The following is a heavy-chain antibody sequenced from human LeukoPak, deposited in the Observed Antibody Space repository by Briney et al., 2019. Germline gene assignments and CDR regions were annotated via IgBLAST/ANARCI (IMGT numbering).Heavy chain of an antibody. Sequence: GGSLRLSCAASGFSVTSSYISWVRQAPGKGLEWVSVIYSGGSTYYADSVRGRFTISRDNSKNMVYLQINSLRVEDTAVYHCARHYDSSGHYGAYWFDPWGQGTLVTVSS. D-gene: IGHD3-22*01. J-gene: IGHJ5*02. CDR3: ARHYDSSGHYGAYWFDP. CDR1: GFSVTSSY. CDR2: IYSGGST. V-gene: IGHV3-53*01.